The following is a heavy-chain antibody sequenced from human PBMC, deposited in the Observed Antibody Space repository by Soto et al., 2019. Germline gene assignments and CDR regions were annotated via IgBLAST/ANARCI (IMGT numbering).Heavy chain of an antibody. CDR2: INPNSGGT. V-gene: IGHV1-2*02. D-gene: IGHD6-13*01. CDR3: ARRAAADNKCFQH. J-gene: IGHJ1*01. CDR1: GYTFTGYY. Sequence: ASVKVSCKAPGYTFTGYYMHWVRQAPGQGLEWMGWINPNSGGTNYAQKFQGRVTMTRDTSISTAYMELSRLRSDDTAVYYCARRAAADNKCFQHWGQGTLVTV.